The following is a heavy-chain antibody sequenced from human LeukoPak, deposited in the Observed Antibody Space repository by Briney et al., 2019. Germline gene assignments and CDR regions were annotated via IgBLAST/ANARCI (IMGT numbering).Heavy chain of an antibody. D-gene: IGHD5-24*01. CDR3: ARLKRWLQLRSWFDP. Sequence: SQTLSLTCTVSGGSISSGGYYWSWIRQPPGKGLEWIGYIYHSGSTYYNPSLKSRVTISVDTSKNQFSLKLSSVTAADTAVYYCARLKRWLQLRSWFDPWGQGTLVTVSS. CDR1: GGSISSGGYY. CDR2: IYHSGST. J-gene: IGHJ5*02. V-gene: IGHV4-30-2*03.